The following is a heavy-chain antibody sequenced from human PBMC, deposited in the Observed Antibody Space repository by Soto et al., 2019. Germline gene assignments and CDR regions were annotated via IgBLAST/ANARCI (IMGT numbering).Heavy chain of an antibody. J-gene: IGHJ4*02. V-gene: IGHV4-30-4*01. CDR2: IYYSGST. CDR3: ASYCGGDCHFDY. CDR1: GGSISSGDYY. D-gene: IGHD2-21*02. Sequence: NPSETLSLTCTVSGGSISSGDYYWSWIRQPPGKGLEWIGYIYYSGSTYYNPSLKSRVTISVDTSKNQFSLKLSSVTAADTAVYYCASYCGGDCHFDYWGQGTLVTVSS.